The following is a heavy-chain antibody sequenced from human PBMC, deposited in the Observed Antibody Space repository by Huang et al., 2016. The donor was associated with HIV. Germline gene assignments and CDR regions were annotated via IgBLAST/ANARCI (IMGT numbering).Heavy chain of an antibody. CDR1: GGTFSSYA. D-gene: IGHD3-10*01. CDR3: ATDFIRRTPPYFSYMDV. J-gene: IGHJ6*03. CDR2: IIPIDGTT. V-gene: IGHV1-69*11. Sequence: QVQLVQSGAEVKKPGSSVKVSCKASGGTFSSYAISWVRQAPGKGLEWMGRIIPIDGTTNYAQNCQGRFTITADESTSTAYMELSSLRSDDTAVYYCATDFIRRTPPYFSYMDVWGKGTTVTVSS.